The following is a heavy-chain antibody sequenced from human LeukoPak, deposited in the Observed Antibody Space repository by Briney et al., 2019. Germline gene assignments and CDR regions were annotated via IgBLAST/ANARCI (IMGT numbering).Heavy chain of an antibody. D-gene: IGHD5-24*01. Sequence: GGSLRLSCGASGFTFSSYGMSWVRQAPGKGLEWVSAISGSGGSTYYADSVKGRFTISRDNSKNTLYPQMNSLRAEDTAVYYCAKAGTGRWLQPTGYWGQGTLVTVSS. CDR2: ISGSGGST. J-gene: IGHJ4*02. CDR1: GFTFSSYG. V-gene: IGHV3-23*01. CDR3: AKAGTGRWLQPTGY.